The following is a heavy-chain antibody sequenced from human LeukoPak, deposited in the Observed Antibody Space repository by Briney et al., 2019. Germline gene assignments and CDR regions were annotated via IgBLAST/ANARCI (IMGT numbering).Heavy chain of an antibody. Sequence: SETLSLTCTVSSGSISTFYWSWIRLPAGKGLEWIGRIYTSGRTNYNPSLKSRVTMSLDTSKNQFSLNLSSVTAADTAVYFCARAHSGWDYFDYWGQGTLATVFS. CDR2: IYTSGRT. CDR1: SGSISTFY. D-gene: IGHD3-10*01. J-gene: IGHJ4*02. V-gene: IGHV4-4*07. CDR3: ARAHSGWDYFDY.